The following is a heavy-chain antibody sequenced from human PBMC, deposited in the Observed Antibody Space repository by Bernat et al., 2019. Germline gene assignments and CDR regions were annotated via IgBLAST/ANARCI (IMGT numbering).Heavy chain of an antibody. CDR1: GFTFSSYG. V-gene: IGHV3-30*18. J-gene: IGHJ4*02. CDR3: AKDYETYFDD. CDR2: ISYDGSNK. Sequence: QVQLVESGGGVVQPGRSLRLSCAASGFTFSSYGMHWVRQAPGKGLEWVAVISYDGSNKYYADSVKGRFTISRDNSKNTLYLQMNSLRAEDTTVYYCAKDYETYFDDWGQGTLVTVSS. D-gene: IGHD3-16*01.